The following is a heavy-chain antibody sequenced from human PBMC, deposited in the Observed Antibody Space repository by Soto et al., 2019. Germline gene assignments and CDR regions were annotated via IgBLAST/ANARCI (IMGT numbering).Heavy chain of an antibody. Sequence: SVKVSCKASGGTFSSYTISWVRQAPGQGLEWMGRIIPILGIANYAQKFQGRVTITADKSTSTAYMELSSLRSEDTAVYYCAREVVVVVAATDYYYYYMDVWGKGTTVTVSS. J-gene: IGHJ6*03. CDR3: AREVVVVVAATDYYYYYMDV. D-gene: IGHD2-15*01. CDR2: IIPILGIA. CDR1: GGTFSSYT. V-gene: IGHV1-69*04.